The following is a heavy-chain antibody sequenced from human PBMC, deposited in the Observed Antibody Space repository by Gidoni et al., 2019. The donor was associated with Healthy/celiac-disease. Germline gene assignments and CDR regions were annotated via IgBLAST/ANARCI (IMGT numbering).Heavy chain of an antibody. CDR2: IKSKTDGGTT. D-gene: IGHD3-22*01. V-gene: IGHV3-15*01. J-gene: IGHJ4*02. CDR3: TTETYYYDSSGYYLYYFDY. CDR1: GFTFSNAW. Sequence: EVQLVESGGGLVKPGGSLRLSCAASGFTFSNAWMSWVRQAPGKGLEWVGRIKSKTDGGTTDYAAPVKGRFTISRDDSKNTLYLQMNSLKTEDTTVYYCTTETYYYDSSGYYLYYFDYWGQGTLVTVSS.